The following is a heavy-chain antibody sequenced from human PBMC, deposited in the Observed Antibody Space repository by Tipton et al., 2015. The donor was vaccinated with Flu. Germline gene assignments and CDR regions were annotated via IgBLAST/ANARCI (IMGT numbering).Heavy chain of an antibody. CDR3: ARHLTYSFHA. CDR1: GESMESFY. V-gene: IGHV4-59*08. D-gene: IGHD2-21*01. Sequence: TLSLTCTVSGESMESFYWSWIRQAPGKGLEWIGYIAYTGTTNYSPSLKSRVTMSVDMSSNQFSLRLRSVAATDTAVYYCARHLTYSFHAWGQGIPVTVSS. CDR2: IAYTGTT. J-gene: IGHJ5*02.